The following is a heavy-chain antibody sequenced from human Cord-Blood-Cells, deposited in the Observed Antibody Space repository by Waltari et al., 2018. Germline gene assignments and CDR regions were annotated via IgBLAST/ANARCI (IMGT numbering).Heavy chain of an antibody. CDR2: ISYDGSNK. V-gene: IGHV3-30-3*01. Sequence: QVQLVESGGGVVQPGRSLRLSCAASGFTFSSYAMHWVRQAPGKGLEWVAVISYDGSNKYYADSVKCRFTISRDNSKNTLYLQMNSLRAEDTAVYYCARDLRRGFDYWGQGTLVTVSS. D-gene: IGHD3-16*01. CDR1: GFTFSSYA. CDR3: ARDLRRGFDY. J-gene: IGHJ4*02.